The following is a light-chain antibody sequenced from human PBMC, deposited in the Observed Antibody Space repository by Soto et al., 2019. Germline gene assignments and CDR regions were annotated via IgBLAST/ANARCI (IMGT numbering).Light chain of an antibody. CDR3: QQRSSWIT. CDR2: DAS. V-gene: IGKV3-11*01. Sequence: VVLTQSPATLSLSPGERATLSCRASQSVRSYLAWYQQKPGQAPRLLIYDASNRATGIPARFSGSGSGTDFTLTINSLEPEDFAVYYCQQRSSWITFGQGTRLEIK. CDR1: QSVRSY. J-gene: IGKJ5*01.